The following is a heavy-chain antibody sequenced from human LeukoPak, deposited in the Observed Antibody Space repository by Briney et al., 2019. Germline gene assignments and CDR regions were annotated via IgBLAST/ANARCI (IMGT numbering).Heavy chain of an antibody. V-gene: IGHV3-33*06. CDR1: GFTFSSYV. CDR3: AKAVRTGIVDY. D-gene: IGHD1-1*01. J-gene: IGHJ4*02. CDR2: VWYDGSNE. Sequence: GGSLRLSCAASGFTFSSYVMHWVRQAPGKGLEWVAIVWYDGSNEYYADSVKGRFTISRDNSKNTMFMEMDSLRADATAVYYCAKAVRTGIVDYWGQGTLVTVSS.